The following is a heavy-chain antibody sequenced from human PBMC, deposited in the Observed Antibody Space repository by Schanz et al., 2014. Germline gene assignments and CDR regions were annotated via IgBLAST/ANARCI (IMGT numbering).Heavy chain of an antibody. Sequence: VHLLESGGGLVQPGGSLRLSCAASGFMFSSYGMHWVRQAPGKGLEWVSAINTGVNTYYADSVRGRFTMSRDNSKNTLYLQMNSLRAGDAAVYYCARGLIAAAGGAFDYWGQGTLVAVSA. CDR1: GFMFSSYG. V-gene: IGHV3-23*01. D-gene: IGHD6-13*01. J-gene: IGHJ4*02. CDR3: ARGLIAAAGGAFDY. CDR2: INTGVNT.